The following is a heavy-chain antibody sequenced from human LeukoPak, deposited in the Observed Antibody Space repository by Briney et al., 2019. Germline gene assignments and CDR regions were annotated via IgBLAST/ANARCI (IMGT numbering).Heavy chain of an antibody. Sequence: GGSLRLSCAASGFTFSSYWMHWVRQAPGKGLEWVSLIYGDGTTDYADSVKGRFHISRHNSKNTLYLQMNSLRAEDTAVYYCARGIIYLDYWGQGTLVSVSS. CDR2: IYGDGTT. CDR1: GFTFSSYW. V-gene: IGHV3-53*04. CDR3: ARGIIYLDY. D-gene: IGHD3-10*01. J-gene: IGHJ4*02.